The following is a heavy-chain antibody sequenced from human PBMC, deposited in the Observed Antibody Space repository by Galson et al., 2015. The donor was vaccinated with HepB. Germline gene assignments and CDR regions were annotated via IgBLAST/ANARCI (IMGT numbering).Heavy chain of an antibody. Sequence: SLRLSCAASGFTLGDYAMSWLRQAPGKGLEWVGFIRSKAYGGTTEYAASVKGRFTISRDDSKSIAYLQMNSLKTEDTAVYYCTRAGVGLANPGEVDYWGQGTLVTVS. V-gene: IGHV3-49*03. CDR2: IRSKAYGGTT. D-gene: IGHD3-10*01. J-gene: IGHJ4*02. CDR1: GFTLGDYA. CDR3: TRAGVGLANPGEVDY.